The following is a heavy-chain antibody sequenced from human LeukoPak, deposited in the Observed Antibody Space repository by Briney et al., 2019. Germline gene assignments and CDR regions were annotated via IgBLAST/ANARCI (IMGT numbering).Heavy chain of an antibody. CDR3: ARKRHSSSTSCFTNWFDP. J-gene: IGHJ5*02. Sequence: SQTLSLTCTVSGGSISSGGYYWSWIRQHPGKGLEWIVYIYYSGSSYYHPSLTSRVTTSVDTSKNQFSLKLCSETAAERAVYYCARKRHSSSTSCFTNWFDPWGQGTLVTVSS. V-gene: IGHV4-31*03. CDR2: IYYSGSS. D-gene: IGHD2-2*02. CDR1: GGSISSGGYY.